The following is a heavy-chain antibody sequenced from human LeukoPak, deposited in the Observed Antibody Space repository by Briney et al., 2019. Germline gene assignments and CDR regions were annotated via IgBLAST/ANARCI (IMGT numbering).Heavy chain of an antibody. D-gene: IGHD2-21*02. CDR2: ISGSGGST. CDR1: GFTFSIYA. V-gene: IGHV3-23*01. J-gene: IGHJ4*02. Sequence: GGSLRLSCAASGFTFSIYAMSWVRQAPGKGLEWVSAISGSGGSTYYADSVKGRFTISRDNSKNTLYLQMNSLRAEDTAVYYCANSRTAYCGGDCYSPDYWGQGTLVTVSS. CDR3: ANSRTAYCGGDCYSPDY.